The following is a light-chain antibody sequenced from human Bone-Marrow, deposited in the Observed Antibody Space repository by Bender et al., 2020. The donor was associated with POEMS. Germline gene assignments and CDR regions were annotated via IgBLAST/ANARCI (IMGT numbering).Light chain of an antibody. CDR3: QAWDSSAVV. CDR1: SNNVDNQG. V-gene: IGLV10-54*04. J-gene: IGLJ3*02. Sequence: QAGLTQPPSVSTGLRQTATLTCSGNSNNVDNQGASWLQQHQGHPPKLLSYRNNNRPSGIPERFSGSNSGNTATLTISGTQAVDVADYYCQAWDSSAVVFGGGTKLTVL. CDR2: RNN.